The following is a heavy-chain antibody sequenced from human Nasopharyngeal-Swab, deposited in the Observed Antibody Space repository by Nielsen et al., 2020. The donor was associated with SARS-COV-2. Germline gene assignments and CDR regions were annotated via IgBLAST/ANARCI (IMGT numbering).Heavy chain of an antibody. J-gene: IGHJ6*02. CDR3: ATSAADHYYYYGMDV. Sequence: GESLKISCAASGFTFSSYAMSWVRQAPGKGLEWVSAISGSGGSTYYADSVKGRFTISRDNSKNTLYLQMNSLRAEDTAVYYCATSAADHYYYYGMDVWGQGTTVTVSS. CDR1: GFTFSSYA. D-gene: IGHD6-13*01. CDR2: ISGSGGST. V-gene: IGHV3-23*01.